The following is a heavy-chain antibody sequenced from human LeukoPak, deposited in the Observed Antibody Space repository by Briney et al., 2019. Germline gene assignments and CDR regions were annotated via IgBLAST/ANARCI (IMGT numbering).Heavy chain of an antibody. CDR2: MNPNSGNT. D-gene: IGHD6-13*01. J-gene: IGHJ6*02. CDR3: ARGLKSYSSSWCLAQYYYYYGMDV. V-gene: IGHV1-8*01. Sequence: ASVKVSCKASGYTFTSFDINWVRQATGQGLEWMGWMNPNSGNTGYAQKFQGRVTMTRNTSISTAYMELSSLRSEDTAVYYCARGLKSYSSSWCLAQYYYYYGMDVWGQGTTVTVSS. CDR1: GYTFTSFD.